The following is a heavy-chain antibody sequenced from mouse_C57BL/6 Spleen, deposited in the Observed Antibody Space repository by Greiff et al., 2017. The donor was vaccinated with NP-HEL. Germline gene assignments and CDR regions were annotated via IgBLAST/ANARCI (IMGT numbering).Heavy chain of an antibody. CDR2: IDPSDSYT. Sequence: VQLQQPGAELVMPGASVKLSCKASGYTFTSYWMHWVKQRPGPGLAWIGEIDPSDSYTNYNQKFKGKSTLTVDKSSSTAYMQLSSLTSEDSADYYCARGMKTLFDYWGQGTTLTVSS. J-gene: IGHJ2*01. CDR3: ARGMKTLFDY. CDR1: GYTFTSYW. V-gene: IGHV1-69*01.